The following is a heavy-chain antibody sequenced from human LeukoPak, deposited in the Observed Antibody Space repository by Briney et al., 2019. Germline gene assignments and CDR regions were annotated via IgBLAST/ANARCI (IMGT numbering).Heavy chain of an antibody. CDR1: GFTFSSYG. D-gene: IGHD4-17*01. CDR3: ANSPDYGDYVYYYGMDV. CDR2: ISYDGSNK. J-gene: IGHJ6*02. Sequence: PGGSLRLSCAASGFTFSSYGMHWVRQAPGKGLEWVAVISYDGSNKYYADSVKGRFTISRDNSKNTLYLQMNSLRAEDTAVYYCANSPDYGDYVYYYGMDVWGQGTTVTVSS. V-gene: IGHV3-30*18.